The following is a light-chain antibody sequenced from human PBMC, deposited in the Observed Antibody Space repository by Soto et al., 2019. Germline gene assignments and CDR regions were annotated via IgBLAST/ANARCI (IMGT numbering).Light chain of an antibody. J-gene: IGKJ3*01. CDR3: QQRSNWPPT. V-gene: IGKV3-11*01. CDR2: DAS. Sequence: EIVLTQSPATLSLSPGERATLSCRASQSIGSFLAWYQQKPGQPPRLLIYDASNRATGIPGRFSGSGSGTDFTLTISSLEPEDFAFYYCQQRSNWPPTFGPGTKVNIK. CDR1: QSIGSF.